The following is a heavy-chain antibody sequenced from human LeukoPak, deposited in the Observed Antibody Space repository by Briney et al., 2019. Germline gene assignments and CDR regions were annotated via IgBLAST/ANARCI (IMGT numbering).Heavy chain of an antibody. D-gene: IGHD4-17*01. CDR1: GYTFTSYG. CDR2: ISAYNGNT. Sequence: ASVKVSCQASGYTFTSYGISWVRQAPGQGLEWMGWISAYNGNTNYAQKLQGRVTMTTDTSTSTAYMELRSLRSDDTAVYYCARVHSNDYGDYLDWYFDLWGRGTLVTVSS. V-gene: IGHV1-18*01. CDR3: ARVHSNDYGDYLDWYFDL. J-gene: IGHJ2*01.